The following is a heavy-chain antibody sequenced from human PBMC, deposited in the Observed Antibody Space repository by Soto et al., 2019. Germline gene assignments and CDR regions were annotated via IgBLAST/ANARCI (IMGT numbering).Heavy chain of an antibody. V-gene: IGHV4-59*01. Sequence: CSVSGGYICWYSLNAVRQKPGKGLEWLGYMYYSGGTNYNPSVKSRITISADTSRNQFSLKLTSVTAADTAVYYCASLLEVAGEGGYFSYWGQGTLVTVSS. CDR2: MYYSGGT. CDR1: GGYICWYS. CDR3: ASLLEVAGEGGYFSY. J-gene: IGHJ4*02. D-gene: IGHD6-19*01.